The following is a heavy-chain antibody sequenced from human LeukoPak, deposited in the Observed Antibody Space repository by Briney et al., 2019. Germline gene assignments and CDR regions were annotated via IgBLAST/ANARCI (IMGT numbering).Heavy chain of an antibody. J-gene: IGHJ5*02. CDR1: GYTFTSYD. CDR2: MNPNSGNT. V-gene: IGHV1-8*01. CDR3: ARGYEGSYWFDP. Sequence: ASVKVSCKASGYTFTSYDINWVRQATGQGLEWVGWMNPNSGNTGYAQKFQGRVTMTRNTSISTAYMELSSLRSEDTAVYCCARGYEGSYWFDPWGQGTLVTVSS. D-gene: IGHD3-22*01.